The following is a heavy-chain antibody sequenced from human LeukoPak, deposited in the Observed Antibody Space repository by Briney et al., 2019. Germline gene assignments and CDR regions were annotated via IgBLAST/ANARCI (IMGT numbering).Heavy chain of an antibody. Sequence: SETLSLTCTVSGDSISSYYWSWIRQPPGKGLEWIGYIYYSGSTNYNTSLKSRVTISVDTSKNQFSLRLSSVTAADTAVYYCARVNYYDSSGTDYWGQGTLVTVSS. CDR2: IYYSGST. D-gene: IGHD3-22*01. CDR1: GDSISSYY. CDR3: ARVNYYDSSGTDY. J-gene: IGHJ4*02. V-gene: IGHV4-59*01.